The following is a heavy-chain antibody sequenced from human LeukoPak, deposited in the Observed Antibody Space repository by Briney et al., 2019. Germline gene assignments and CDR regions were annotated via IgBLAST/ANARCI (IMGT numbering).Heavy chain of an antibody. CDR1: GYTFTSYG. V-gene: IGHV1-18*04. J-gene: IGHJ4*02. Sequence: ASVKVSCQASGYTFTSYGISWVRQAPGQGLEWMGWISAYNGNTNYAQKLQGRVTMTTDTSTSTAYMELRSLRSDDTAVYYCARNDYGDYVFDYWGQGTLVTVSS. CDR3: ARNDYGDYVFDY. CDR2: ISAYNGNT. D-gene: IGHD4-17*01.